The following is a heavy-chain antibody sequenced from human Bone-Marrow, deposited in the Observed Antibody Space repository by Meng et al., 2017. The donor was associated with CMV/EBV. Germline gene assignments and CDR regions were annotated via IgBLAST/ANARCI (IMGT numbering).Heavy chain of an antibody. J-gene: IGHJ6*02. D-gene: IGHD2-21*01. CDR3: AKVSYCGGDCYSRHYYGMDV. V-gene: IGHV3-23*01. Sequence: GGSLRLSCAASGFTFSSYSMNWVRQAPGKGLEWVSGISGSGDNTKYAASVKGRFTISRDNSKNTLFLQMSSLRAEDTAVYYCAKVSYCGGDCYSRHYYGMDVWGQGTTVTVSS. CDR1: GFTFSSYS. CDR2: ISGSGDNT.